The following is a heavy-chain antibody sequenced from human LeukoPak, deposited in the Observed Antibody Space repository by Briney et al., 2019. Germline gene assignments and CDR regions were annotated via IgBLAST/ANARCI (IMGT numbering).Heavy chain of an antibody. D-gene: IGHD6-13*01. CDR2: INPSGGGS. CDR1: GYTFTGHY. V-gene: IGHV1-46*01. Sequence: GASVKVSCKASGYTFTGHYMHWVRQAPGQGLEWMGIINPSGGGSSYAQKFQGRVTMTRDTSTSTVYMELSSLRSEDTALYYCAREAAAGTTSFGYWGQGTLVTVSS. J-gene: IGHJ4*02. CDR3: AREAAAGTTSFGY.